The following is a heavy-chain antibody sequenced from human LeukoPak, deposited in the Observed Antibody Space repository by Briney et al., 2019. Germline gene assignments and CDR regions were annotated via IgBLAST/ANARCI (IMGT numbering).Heavy chain of an antibody. V-gene: IGHV4-34*01. J-gene: IGHJ4*02. CDR1: GWSSSGYY. CDR2: INHSGST. CDR3: ARARYSSSSFFDY. D-gene: IGHD6-13*01. Sequence: PSETLSLTCAVYGWSSSGYYWSWIRQPPGKGLEWIGEINHSGSTNYNPSLKSRVTISVDTSKNQFSLKLSSVTAADTAVYYCARARYSSSSFFDYWGQGTLVTVSS.